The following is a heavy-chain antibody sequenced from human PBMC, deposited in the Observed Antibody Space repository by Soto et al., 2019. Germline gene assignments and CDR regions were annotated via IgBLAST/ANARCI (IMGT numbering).Heavy chain of an antibody. CDR1: GFTFSSYA. J-gene: IGHJ4*02. CDR3: VKGSASTRPYYFDY. D-gene: IGHD6-6*01. Sequence: GGSLRLSCAASGFTFSSYAMSWVRQAPGKGLDWVSAITVSGGDTYYADSVKGRFTISRDNSKNTLYLELNSLRVEDTALYYCVKGSASTRPYYFDYWGQGTLVTVSS. V-gene: IGHV3-23*01. CDR2: ITVSGGDT.